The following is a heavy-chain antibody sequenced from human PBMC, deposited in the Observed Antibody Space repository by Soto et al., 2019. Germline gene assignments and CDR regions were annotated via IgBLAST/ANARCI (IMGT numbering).Heavy chain of an antibody. V-gene: IGHV3-74*01. D-gene: IGHD5-12*01. CDR1: GFTFSSYW. CDR2: IKGDGSET. Sequence: GSLRLSCAASGFTFSSYWMHWVRQAPGKGLVWVSRIKGDGSETNYADSVKGRFTISRDNAKNMLYLQLNSLRAEDTAVYYCLRGNSGYGNFDYWGQGTRVTVSS. J-gene: IGHJ4*02. CDR3: LRGNSGYGNFDY.